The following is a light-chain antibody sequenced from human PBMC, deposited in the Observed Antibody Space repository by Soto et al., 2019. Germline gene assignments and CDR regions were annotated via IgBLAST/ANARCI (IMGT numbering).Light chain of an antibody. V-gene: IGKV1-5*01. CDR3: QQYDSFSKT. CDR1: QSIRSW. CDR2: DAS. J-gene: IGKJ1*01. Sequence: DIQLTQSPSTLSASVEDRVTITCRASQSIRSWLAWYQQKPGKAPQLLIYDASNLESGVPSRFSGSGSGTEFTLTISSLQPDDFATYSCQQYDSFSKTFGRGTKV.